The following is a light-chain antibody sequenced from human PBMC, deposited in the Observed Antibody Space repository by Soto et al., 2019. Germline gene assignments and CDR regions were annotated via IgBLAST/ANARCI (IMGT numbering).Light chain of an antibody. J-gene: IGKJ4*01. CDR3: HQYGTSPLT. CDR1: QSVSSSY. CDR2: GAS. Sequence: EIVLTQSPGTLSLSPGERATLSCRASQSVSSSYLAWYQQKPGQAPRLLVYGASSRATAIPDRFSGSGSGTAFTLTISRLEPEDFAVYYCHQYGTSPLTFGGGTKVEIK. V-gene: IGKV3-20*01.